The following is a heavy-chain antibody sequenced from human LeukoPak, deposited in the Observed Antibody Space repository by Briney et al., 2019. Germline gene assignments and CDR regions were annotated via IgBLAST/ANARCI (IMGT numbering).Heavy chain of an antibody. Sequence: SETLSLTCTVSGGSISGYYWSWIRQPPGKGLEWIGYIYTTGSTNYNPSLKSRVTLSVDTSKNQYSLKLSSVTAADTAVYYCARKYCSSTSCLQYFDYWGQGTLVTVSS. D-gene: IGHD2-2*01. CDR1: GGSISGYY. CDR2: IYTTGST. CDR3: ARKYCSSTSCLQYFDY. J-gene: IGHJ4*02. V-gene: IGHV4-4*09.